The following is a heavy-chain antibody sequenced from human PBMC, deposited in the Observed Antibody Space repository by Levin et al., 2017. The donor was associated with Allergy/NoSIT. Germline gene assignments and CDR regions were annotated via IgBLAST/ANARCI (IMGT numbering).Heavy chain of an antibody. J-gene: IGHJ5*02. V-gene: IGHV4-59*01. CDR3: ARVSKAKTGYPFEA. CDR2: IFYSETT. D-gene: IGHD1-1*01. CDR1: GGSISSYY. Sequence: KSSETLSLTCSVSGGSISSYYWSWIRQPPEKGLEWIGNIFYSETTNYSPSLKSRVTISVDTSKNQLSLTLSSVTAADTAVYFCARVSKAKTGYPFEAWGQGTQVTVSS.